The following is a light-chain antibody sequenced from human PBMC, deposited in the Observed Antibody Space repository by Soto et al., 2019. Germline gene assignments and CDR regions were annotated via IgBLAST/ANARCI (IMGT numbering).Light chain of an antibody. V-gene: IGKV3-20*01. CDR1: QSVSSSY. J-gene: IGKJ1*01. CDR2: GAS. Sequence: EIVLTQSPGTLSLSPGERATVSCRASQSVSSSYLAWYQQKPGQAPRLLIYGASSRATDIPDRFSGSGSGTDFTLTISRLAPEDFAVYYCQQYGSSPWTFGQGTKVEIK. CDR3: QQYGSSPWT.